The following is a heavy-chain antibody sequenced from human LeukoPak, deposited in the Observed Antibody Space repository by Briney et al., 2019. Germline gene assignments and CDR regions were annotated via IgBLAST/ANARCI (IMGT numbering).Heavy chain of an antibody. J-gene: IGHJ5*02. CDR3: ARAIQPYSSSWYAHWFDP. CDR2: VDYSGDT. Sequence: PSETLSLTCTVSGGSVSSNDCFWGWIRQSAAKGLEWIGSVDYSGDTYYNPSLKSRLTISIDTSRNQFSLRLSSVTAADTAVYYCARAIQPYSSSWYAHWFDPWGQGTLVTVSS. V-gene: IGHV4-39*07. CDR1: GGSVSSNDCF. D-gene: IGHD6-13*01.